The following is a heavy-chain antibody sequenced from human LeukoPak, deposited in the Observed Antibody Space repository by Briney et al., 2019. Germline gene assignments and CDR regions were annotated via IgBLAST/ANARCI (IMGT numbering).Heavy chain of an antibody. Sequence: GGSLRLSCAASGFTVSSNYMTWVRQAPGKGLEWVSVIYSGGSTYYADSVKGRFTLSRDNSMNTLYLQMNSLRPEDTAVYYCARVGRDCSRTSCYYYYYMDVWGKGTTVTVSS. CDR1: GFTVSSNY. D-gene: IGHD2-2*01. J-gene: IGHJ6*03. CDR3: ARVGRDCSRTSCYYYYYMDV. V-gene: IGHV3-66*02. CDR2: IYSGGST.